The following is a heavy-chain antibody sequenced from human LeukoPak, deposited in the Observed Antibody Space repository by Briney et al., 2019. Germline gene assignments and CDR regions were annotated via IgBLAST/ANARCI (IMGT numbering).Heavy chain of an antibody. D-gene: IGHD3-3*01. CDR3: AREQEWLSLDY. V-gene: IGHV1-46*01. J-gene: IGHJ4*02. CDR2: INPSGGST. CDR1: GYTFTSYY. Sequence: ASVKVSCKASGYTFTSYYMHWVRLAPGQGLEWMGIINPSGGSTSYAQKFQGRVTMTRDMSTSTVYMELSSLRSEDTAVYYCAREQEWLSLDYWGQGTLVTVSS.